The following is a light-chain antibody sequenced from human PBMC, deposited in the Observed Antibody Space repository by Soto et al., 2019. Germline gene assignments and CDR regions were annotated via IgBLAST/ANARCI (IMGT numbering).Light chain of an antibody. CDR2: EIS. CDR1: SSDVGASDF. CDR3: SSYTTRSTLV. Sequence: QSALTQPASVSESPGQSITISCTGTSSDVGASDFVSWYQQHPGKAPELIIYEISNRPSGVSSRFSGSKSGNTASLTISGLQAEDESDYYCSSYTTRSTLVFGGGTKLTVL. J-gene: IGLJ3*02. V-gene: IGLV2-14*01.